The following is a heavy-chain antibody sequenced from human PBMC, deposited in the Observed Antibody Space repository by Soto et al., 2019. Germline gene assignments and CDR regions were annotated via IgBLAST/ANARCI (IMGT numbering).Heavy chain of an antibody. CDR3: EEDTGSFDYGGQTGVDS. CDR2: INPSGGST. Sequence: ASVKVSCKASGYTFTSYYMHWVRQAPGQGLEWMGIINPSGGSTSYAQKFQGRVTMTRDTSTSTVYMELSSLRSEDTAVYYCEEDTGSFDYGGQTGVDSWAQGTLVSFSX. CDR1: GYTFTSYY. V-gene: IGHV1-46*01. J-gene: IGHJ4*02. D-gene: IGHD4-17*01.